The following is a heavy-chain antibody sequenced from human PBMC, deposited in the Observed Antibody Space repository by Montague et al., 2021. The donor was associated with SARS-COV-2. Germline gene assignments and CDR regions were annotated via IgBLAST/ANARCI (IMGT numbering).Heavy chain of an antibody. D-gene: IGHD4-17*01. Sequence: SETLSLTCAVYGGSFSGYYLNWIRQPPGKGLEWIGEINHSGSTNYNPSLKSRVTIAVDTSKNQVSLKLTSVTAADTAVFYCARSTVTNSPFGFSNKLRSRYNGMDVRGQGTTVTVSS. CDR3: ARSTVTNSPFGFSNKLRSRYNGMDV. V-gene: IGHV4-34*01. CDR2: INHSGST. CDR1: GGSFSGYY. J-gene: IGHJ6*02.